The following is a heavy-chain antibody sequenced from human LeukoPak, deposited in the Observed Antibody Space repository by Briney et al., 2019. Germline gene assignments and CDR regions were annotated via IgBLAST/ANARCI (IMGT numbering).Heavy chain of an antibody. V-gene: IGHV3-30-3*01. J-gene: IGHJ4*02. CDR1: GFTFSRYT. D-gene: IGHD5-12*01. CDR3: ARDDRGYSGYHFDH. Sequence: GGSLRLSCAASGFTFSRYTFHWVRQAPGKGLEWVAVQDGNNKYYTDSVKGRFTISRDNSKNTLYLQMNSLRAEDTAVYYCARDDRGYSGYHFDHWGQGTLVTVSS. CDR2: QDGNNK.